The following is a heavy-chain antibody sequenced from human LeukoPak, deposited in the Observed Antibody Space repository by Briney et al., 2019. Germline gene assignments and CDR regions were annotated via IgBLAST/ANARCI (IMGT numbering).Heavy chain of an antibody. Sequence: SETLSLTCTVSGVSVSSNYWSWIRQAPGKGLEWIGYMYHTGSGNYNPSLKSRVTISIDTSKNQFSLDVNSVTVADTAVYYCAREGHYYASGSGAFDIWGQGTMIAVSS. CDR3: AREGHYYASGSGAFDI. V-gene: IGHV4-59*02. CDR1: GVSVSSNY. D-gene: IGHD3-10*01. J-gene: IGHJ3*02. CDR2: MYHTGSG.